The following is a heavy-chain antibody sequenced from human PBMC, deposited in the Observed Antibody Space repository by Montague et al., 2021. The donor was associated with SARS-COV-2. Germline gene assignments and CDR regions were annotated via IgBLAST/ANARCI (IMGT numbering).Heavy chain of an antibody. V-gene: IGHV4-39*01. CDR2: IYYSGST. CDR3: AGRSSTMVRGVVDYYGMDV. J-gene: IGHJ6*02. CDR1: GGSISSSSYY. Sequence: SETLSLTCTVSGGSISSSSYYWGWIRQPPGKGLEWIGSIYYSGSTYYNPSLKSRVTISVDTSKNQFSLKLSSVTAADTAAYYCAGRSSTMVRGVVDYYGMDVWGQGTTVTVSS. D-gene: IGHD3-10*01.